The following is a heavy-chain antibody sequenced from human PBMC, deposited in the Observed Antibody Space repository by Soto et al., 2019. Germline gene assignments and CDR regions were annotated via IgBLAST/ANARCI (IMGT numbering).Heavy chain of an antibody. D-gene: IGHD1-1*01. J-gene: IGHJ4*02. CDR1: GFTFSDAW. CDR3: TXXXGTRAXXXQDY. Sequence: EVQLVESGGGLVKPGGSLRLSCAASGFTFSDAWMSWVRQAPGKGLEWVGRIKSKTDGGTTDYAAPVKGRFTISRDESKDTLYLQMNSQKTXXTXVYXXTXXXGTRAXXXQDYWGQGPLVTVSS. V-gene: IGHV3-15*01. CDR2: IKSKTDGGTT.